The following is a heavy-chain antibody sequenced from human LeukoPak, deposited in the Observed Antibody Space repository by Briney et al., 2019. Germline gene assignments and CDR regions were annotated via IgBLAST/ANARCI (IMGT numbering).Heavy chain of an antibody. J-gene: IGHJ4*02. D-gene: IGHD4-17*01. CDR1: GFTFSSYS. V-gene: IGHV3-21*01. CDR2: ISSSSSYI. CDR3: ARDGVGDYVSDY. Sequence: PGGSLRLSCAASGFTFSSYSMNWVRQAPGKGLEWVSSISSSSSYIYYADSVKGRFTISRDNAKNSLYLQMNSLRAEDTALYYCARDGVGDYVSDYWGQGTLVTVSS.